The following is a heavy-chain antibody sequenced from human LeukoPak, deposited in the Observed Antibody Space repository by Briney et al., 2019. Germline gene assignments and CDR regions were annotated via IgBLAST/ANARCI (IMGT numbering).Heavy chain of an antibody. Sequence: SVKVSCKASGGTFSSYAISWVRQAPGQWLEWMGGIIPIFGTANYAQKFQGRVTITTDESTSTAYMELSSLRSEDTAVYYCARGGVSIAARFDYWGQGTLVTVSS. D-gene: IGHD6-6*01. V-gene: IGHV1-69*05. CDR1: GGTFSSYA. CDR2: IIPIFGTA. J-gene: IGHJ4*02. CDR3: ARGGVSIAARFDY.